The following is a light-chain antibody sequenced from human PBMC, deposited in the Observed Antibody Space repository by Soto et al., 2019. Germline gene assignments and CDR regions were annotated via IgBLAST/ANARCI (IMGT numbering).Light chain of an antibody. J-gene: IGKJ1*01. Sequence: EIVLTQSPGTLSLSPGERATLSCRASRSVSNNYLAWYQQKPGQAPRPLIYGASSRATGIPDWFSGSGSGTDFTLSISRLEPEDSAVYYCQQYGGSPRTFGQGTKVEI. CDR2: GAS. CDR3: QQYGGSPRT. V-gene: IGKV3-20*01. CDR1: RSVSNNY.